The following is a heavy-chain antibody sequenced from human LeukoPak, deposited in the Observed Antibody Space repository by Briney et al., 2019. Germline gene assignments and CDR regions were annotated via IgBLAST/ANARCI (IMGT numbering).Heavy chain of an antibody. CDR1: EYTFSSYE. CDR2: ISSSGSTI. J-gene: IGHJ4*02. V-gene: IGHV3-48*03. Sequence: GGSLRLSCAASEYTFSSYEMNWGRQAPGEGLELVSYISSSGSTILYADSVKGRFSISRDNAKNSLFLQMNSLRAGDTAAYYCAREKASTTGTTDYDYWGQGTLVTVSP. CDR3: AREKASTTGTTDYDY. D-gene: IGHD1-1*01.